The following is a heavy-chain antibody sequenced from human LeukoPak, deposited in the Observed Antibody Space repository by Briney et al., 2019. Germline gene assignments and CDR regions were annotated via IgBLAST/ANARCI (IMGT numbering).Heavy chain of an antibody. CDR3: ARDFFSRFHGFPGY. J-gene: IGHJ4*02. CDR1: GYTFTGYY. D-gene: IGHD5-24*01. V-gene: IGHV1-2*02. Sequence: ASVKVSCKASGYTFTGYYMHWVRQAPGQGPEWMGWINPNSGGTNYAQKFQGRVTMTRDMSTSTVYMELSSLRSEDTAVYYCARDFFSRFHGFPGYWGQGTLVTVSS. CDR2: INPNSGGT.